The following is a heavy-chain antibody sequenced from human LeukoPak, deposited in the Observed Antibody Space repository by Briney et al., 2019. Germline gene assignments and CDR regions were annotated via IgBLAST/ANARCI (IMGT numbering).Heavy chain of an antibody. Sequence: GASVKLSCKASGYTFTNHAMQWVRQAPGQRLEWMGWIDAGNGKTKYSQKFQGRVTITRDTSANTAYMELSSLRSEDTAVYYCARGLWFGPSLYYYFDHWGQGTLVTVSS. CDR3: ARGLWFGPSLYYYFDH. D-gene: IGHD3-10*01. CDR1: GYTFTNHA. CDR2: IDAGNGKT. J-gene: IGHJ4*02. V-gene: IGHV1-3*01.